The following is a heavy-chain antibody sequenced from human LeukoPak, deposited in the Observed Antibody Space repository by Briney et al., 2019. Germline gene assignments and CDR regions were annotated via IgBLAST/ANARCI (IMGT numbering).Heavy chain of an antibody. CDR3: AKVRYDSSGYQSPYFDY. CDR1: GNYW. CDR2: INSDGSWT. V-gene: IGHV3-74*01. D-gene: IGHD3-22*01. J-gene: IGHJ4*02. Sequence: TGGSLRLSCAASGNYWMHWVRQAPGKGLVWVSHINSDGSWTSYADSVKGRFTISRDNSKNTLYLQMNSLRAEDTAVYYCAKVRYDSSGYQSPYFDYWGQGTLVTVSS.